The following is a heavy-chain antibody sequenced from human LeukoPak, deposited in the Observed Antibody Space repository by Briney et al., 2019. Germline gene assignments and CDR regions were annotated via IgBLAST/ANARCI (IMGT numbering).Heavy chain of an antibody. CDR3: ARGWRSVQSNQISPFDS. V-gene: IGHV1-18*01. D-gene: IGHD5-24*01. Sequence: ASVKVSCKASGYTFTDYGIGWVRQAPGHGLEWLGWISGYTGTTNYAQNLQGRVTMTTDTATSSAYMELRSLTSDDTAVYFCARGWRSVQSNQISPFDSWGLGTLVTVSS. CDR1: GYTFTDYG. CDR2: ISGYTGTT. J-gene: IGHJ4*02.